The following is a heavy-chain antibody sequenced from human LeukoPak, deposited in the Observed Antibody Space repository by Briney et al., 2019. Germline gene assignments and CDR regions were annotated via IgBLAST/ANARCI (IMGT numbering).Heavy chain of an antibody. J-gene: IGHJ4*02. D-gene: IGHD1-7*01. CDR3: TRERGITGTTHY. V-gene: IGHV3-49*04. CDR1: GFTFSDYA. CDR2: IRSKAYGGTT. Sequence: GGSLRLSCTASGFTFSDYAMSWVRQAPGKGLEWVGFIRSKAYGGTTEYAASVKGRFTISRDDSKSIAYLQMNSLKTEDTAVYYCTRERGITGTTHYWGQGTLVTVSS.